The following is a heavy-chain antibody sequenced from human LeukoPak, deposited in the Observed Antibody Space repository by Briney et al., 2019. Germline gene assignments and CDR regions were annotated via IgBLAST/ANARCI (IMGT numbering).Heavy chain of an antibody. J-gene: IGHJ3*02. D-gene: IGHD3-10*01. CDR1: GFTFSNYG. V-gene: IGHV3-21*06. CDR2: TDTSGRYV. CDR3: ARGRSITLLRGVAMSDGFDI. Sequence: GGSLRLSCAASGFTFSNYGMNWVRQAPGKGLEWVSFTDTSGRYVYYGDSVKGRFTISRDNAKDLLFLQMNGLGAEDTALYYCARGRSITLLRGVAMSDGFDIWGQGAMVAVSS.